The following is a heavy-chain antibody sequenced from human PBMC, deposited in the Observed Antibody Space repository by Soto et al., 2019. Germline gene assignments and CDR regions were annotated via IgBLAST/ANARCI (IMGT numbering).Heavy chain of an antibody. D-gene: IGHD1-7*01. V-gene: IGHV3-30*04. J-gene: IGHJ6*02. CDR2: ISYDGSNK. CDR3: AKDLFLDWNYEDYYYYGMDV. CDR1: GFTFSSYA. Sequence: PGGSLRLSCAASGFTFSSYAMHWVRQAPGKGLEWVAVISYDGSNKYYADSVKGRFTISRDNSKNTLYLQMNSLRAEDTAVYYCAKDLFLDWNYEDYYYYGMDVWGQGTTVTVSS.